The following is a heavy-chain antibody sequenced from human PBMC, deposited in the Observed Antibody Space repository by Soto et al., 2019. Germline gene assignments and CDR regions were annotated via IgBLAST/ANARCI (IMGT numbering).Heavy chain of an antibody. D-gene: IGHD3-3*01. Sequence: QVQMVQSGAEVKKPGASVKVSCKASGYTFTSHYMHWVRQAPGQGLEWMGIINPSGDGTSYAQKFQGRITMTSDTSKSTVYMELNSLGSEDTAVYYCCWRLERWGQGTLVTVSS. V-gene: IGHV1-46*01. J-gene: IGHJ4*02. CDR2: INPSGDGT. CDR1: GYTFTSHY. CDR3: CWRLER.